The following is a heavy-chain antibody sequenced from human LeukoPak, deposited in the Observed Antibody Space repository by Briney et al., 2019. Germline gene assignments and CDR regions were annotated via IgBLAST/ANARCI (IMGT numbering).Heavy chain of an antibody. J-gene: IGHJ5*02. CDR2: IYHSGST. Sequence: NSSETLSLTCTVSSGSISSGDYYWSWIRQPPGKGLEWIGYIYHSGSTYYNPSLKSRVTISVDRSKNQFSLKLSSVTAADTAVYYCARAGLYNWFDPWGQGTLVTVSS. CDR3: ARAGLYNWFDP. V-gene: IGHV4-30-2*01. CDR1: SGSISSGDYY.